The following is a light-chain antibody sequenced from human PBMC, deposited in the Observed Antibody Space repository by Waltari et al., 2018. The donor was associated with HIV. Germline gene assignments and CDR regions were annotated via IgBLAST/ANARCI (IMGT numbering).Light chain of an antibody. J-gene: IGKJ1*01. Sequence: DIILTQSPDTLAVSLGDRATIHCWSSQTVLSDSTHKNYLSWYQQKPGQPPKLLLYWASAREAGVPARFSGSGSATDFTLTITDFQAEDAAIYFCQQYYNTPWTFGQGTRADIK. CDR2: WAS. CDR1: QTVLSDSTHKNY. V-gene: IGKV4-1*01. CDR3: QQYYNTPWT.